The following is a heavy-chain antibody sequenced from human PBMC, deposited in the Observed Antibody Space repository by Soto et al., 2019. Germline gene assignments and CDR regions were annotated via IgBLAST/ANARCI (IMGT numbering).Heavy chain of an antibody. CDR2: ISAHNGNT. CDR3: ARGRDGDY. D-gene: IGHD6-6*01. V-gene: IGHV1-18*01. Sequence: QVHRVQSGAEVKKPGASVKVSCKCSGYTFTSYGITWVRQAPGQGLEWMGWISAHNGNTDYAQKLQGRVTVTRDTSTSTAYMELRSLRSDDTAVYYCARGRDGDYWGQGALVTVSS. J-gene: IGHJ4*02. CDR1: GYTFTSYG.